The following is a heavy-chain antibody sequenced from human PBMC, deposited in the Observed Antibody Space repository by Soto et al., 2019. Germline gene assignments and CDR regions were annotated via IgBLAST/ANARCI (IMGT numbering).Heavy chain of an antibody. CDR1: GFTFGNHG. CDR3: VRGNYEKSIDY. CDR2: VLYDGSLE. V-gene: IGHV3-30*03. Sequence: PGGSLRLSCAASGFTFGNHGMHWVRQAPGKGLEWVALVLYDGSLEYYADSVKGRFTISRDNSKNTVYLQMNSLRAEDSAIYYCVRGNYEKSIDYWGQGTLVTVSS. J-gene: IGHJ4*02. D-gene: IGHD3-22*01.